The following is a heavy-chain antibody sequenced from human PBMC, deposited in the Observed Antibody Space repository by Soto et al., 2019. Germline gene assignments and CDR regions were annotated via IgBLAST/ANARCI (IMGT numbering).Heavy chain of an antibody. Sequence: QVQLVESGGGVVQPGRSLRLSCAASGFTFSSYAMHWVRQAPGKGLESVAVISYDGSNKYYADSVKGRFTISRDNSKNTLYLQMNSLRAEDTAVYYCARQPRPYYFDYWGQGTLVTVSS. CDR3: ARQPRPYYFDY. V-gene: IGHV3-30-3*01. J-gene: IGHJ4*02. CDR1: GFTFSSYA. D-gene: IGHD6-13*01. CDR2: ISYDGSNK.